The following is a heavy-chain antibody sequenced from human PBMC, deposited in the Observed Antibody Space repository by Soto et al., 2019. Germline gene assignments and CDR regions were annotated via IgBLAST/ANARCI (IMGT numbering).Heavy chain of an antibody. Sequence: EVQLVESGGGLVQPGGSLRLSCAVSGFSFDNYDMHWVRQAAGKGLEWVSAVTTDGDTYYLDSVKGRFIISGENDGNSLYLEMNSLRAEDTAVYYCARGGGSSWWEGSYFALWGRGTLVTVSS. CDR2: VTTDGDT. V-gene: IGHV3-13*01. CDR1: GFSFDNYD. J-gene: IGHJ2*01. D-gene: IGHD6-13*01. CDR3: ARGGGSSWWEGSYFAL.